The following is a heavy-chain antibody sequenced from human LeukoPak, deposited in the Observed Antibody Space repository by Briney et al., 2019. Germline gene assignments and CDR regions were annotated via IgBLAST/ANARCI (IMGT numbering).Heavy chain of an antibody. CDR3: ARGPYDSSGYYPLGWFDP. CDR1: GGSITSHY. V-gene: IGHV4-59*11. D-gene: IGHD3-22*01. CDR2: IYYSGST. J-gene: IGHJ5*02. Sequence: SETLSLTCTVSGGSITSHYWSWIRQPPGKGLEWIGYIYYSGSTNYNPSLKSRVTISVDTSKNQFSLKLSSVTAADTAVYYCARGPYDSSGYYPLGWFDPWGQGTLVTVSS.